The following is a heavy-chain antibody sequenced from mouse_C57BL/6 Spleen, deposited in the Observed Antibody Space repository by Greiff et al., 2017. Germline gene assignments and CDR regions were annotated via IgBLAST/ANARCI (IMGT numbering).Heavy chain of an antibody. Sequence: VKLVESGPGLVAPSQCLSITCTVSGFSLTSYGVSWVRQPPGKGLEWLGVIWGDGSTNYYSALISRLSISKDNSKSQVFLKLNSLQTDDTATYYWAKTYGNPYYYAMDDWGQGTSVTVSS. V-gene: IGHV2-3*01. CDR3: AKTYGNPYYYAMDD. D-gene: IGHD2-1*01. J-gene: IGHJ4*01. CDR2: IWGDGST. CDR1: GFSLTSYG.